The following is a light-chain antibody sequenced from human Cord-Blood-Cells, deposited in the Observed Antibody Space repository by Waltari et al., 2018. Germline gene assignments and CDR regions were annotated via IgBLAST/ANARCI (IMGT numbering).Light chain of an antibody. Sequence: DIQMTQSPSSLSASVGDRVTITCRASQGISSYLNWYQQTPGKAPKLLIYAASSSQSGVPTRFSGSGSGTDFTLTISSLQPGDFATYYCQQSYSTPYTFGQGTKLEIK. CDR3: QQSYSTPYT. CDR2: AAS. J-gene: IGKJ2*01. CDR1: QGISSY. V-gene: IGKV1-39*01.